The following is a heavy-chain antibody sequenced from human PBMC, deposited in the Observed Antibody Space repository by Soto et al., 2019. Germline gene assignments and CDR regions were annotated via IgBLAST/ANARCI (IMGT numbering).Heavy chain of an antibody. CDR3: IKGGWLDY. J-gene: IGHJ4*02. V-gene: IGHV3-23*01. CDR1: EFTFSIFD. CDR2: ISDSGDRT. D-gene: IGHD5-12*01. Sequence: EVHLLESGGGLVQPGGSLRLSCAASEFTFSIFDMSWVRQAPGKGLEWVSMISDSGDRTYYAGSVRGRFTMSRDNSKNTVYLQMDSLRAEDTAVYYCIKGGWLDYWGQGTLVTV.